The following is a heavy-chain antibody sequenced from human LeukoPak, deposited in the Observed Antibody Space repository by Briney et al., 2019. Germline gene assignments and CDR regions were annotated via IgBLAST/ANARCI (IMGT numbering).Heavy chain of an antibody. J-gene: IGHJ6*03. Sequence: GGSLRLSCAASGFTFSSYAMNWVRQAPGKGLLWVSRINTHGTDTAYADSVKGRFTISRDNAKNTLSLQMNSLRAEDTAVYYCVREVAVTGIRIMDVWGKGTTVIVSS. CDR3: VREVAVTGIRIMDV. D-gene: IGHD2-21*02. CDR1: GFTFSSYA. CDR2: INTHGTDT. V-gene: IGHV3-74*01.